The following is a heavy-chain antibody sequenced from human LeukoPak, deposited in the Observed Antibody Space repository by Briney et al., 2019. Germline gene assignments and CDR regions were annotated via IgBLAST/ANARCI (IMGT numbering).Heavy chain of an antibody. CDR3: ARDQSVRLLQTSSTYFKHVFAI. CDR2: ISAYNGNT. Sequence: ASVKVSCKTSGYTFTNYGISWVRQAPGLGLEWMGWISAYNGNTNYAQKVQGRVTMTTDTSTSTAYMELRSLRFDDTAVYYCARDQSVRLLQTSSTYFKHVFAIWGQGSMSPSLQ. CDR1: GYTFTNYG. D-gene: IGHD6-13*01. V-gene: IGHV1-18*01. J-gene: IGHJ3*02.